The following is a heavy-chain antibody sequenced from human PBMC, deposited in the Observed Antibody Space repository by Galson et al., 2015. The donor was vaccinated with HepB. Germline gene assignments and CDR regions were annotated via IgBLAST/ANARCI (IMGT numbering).Heavy chain of an antibody. J-gene: IGHJ4*02. Sequence: SLRLSCAASGFTFSSYGMHWVRQAPGKGLEWVAVISYDGSNKYYADSVKGRFTISRDNSKNTLYLQMNSLRAEDTAVYYCAKAVPRWLVQGGFDYWGQGTLVTVSS. CDR1: GFTFSSYG. D-gene: IGHD6-19*01. CDR3: AKAVPRWLVQGGFDY. CDR2: ISYDGSNK. V-gene: IGHV3-30*18.